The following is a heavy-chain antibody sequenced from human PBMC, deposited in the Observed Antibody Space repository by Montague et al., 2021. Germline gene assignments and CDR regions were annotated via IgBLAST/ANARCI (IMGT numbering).Heavy chain of an antibody. CDR1: GFTFSNYG. Sequence: SLRLSCAASGFTFSNYGMSWVRQAPGKGLEWVSSITGSGATTYYADSMKGRFTISRDNSENTLYLQMNNLRAEDTALYYCARGRGVSSGIGQLDPWGQGTLVTVSS. CDR2: ITGSGATT. J-gene: IGHJ5*02. D-gene: IGHD3-22*01. CDR3: ARGRGVSSGIGQLDP. V-gene: IGHV3-23*01.